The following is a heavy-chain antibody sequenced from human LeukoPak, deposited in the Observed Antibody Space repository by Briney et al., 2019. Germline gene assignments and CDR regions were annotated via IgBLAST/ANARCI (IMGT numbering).Heavy chain of an antibody. CDR2: IRGSGDDT. V-gene: IGHV3-23*01. CDR3: AKAHDDWNYVYFRH. D-gene: IGHD1-7*01. CDR1: GFTFSSYA. J-gene: IGHJ1*01. Sequence: GGSLRLSCAASGFTFSSYAMSWVRRAPGKGLEWVSAIRGSGDDTSYADSVKGRFIISRDNSKNTLYLQMTSLRAEDTAVYYCAKAHDDWNYVYFRHWGQGTLVTVSS.